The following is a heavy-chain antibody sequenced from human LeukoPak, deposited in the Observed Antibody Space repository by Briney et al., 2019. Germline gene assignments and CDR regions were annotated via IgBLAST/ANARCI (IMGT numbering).Heavy chain of an antibody. CDR2: IWYDGSNK. V-gene: IGHV3-33*01. CDR1: GFTFSSYD. J-gene: IGHJ4*02. Sequence: PGRSLRLSCAASGFTFSSYDMHWVRQAPGNGLEWVAVIWYDGSNKYYADSVKGRFTISRDNSKNTLYLEMNSLRAEDTAVYYCARDQGTMIRGGYYWGQGTLVTVSS. CDR3: ARDQGTMIRGGYY. D-gene: IGHD3-10*01.